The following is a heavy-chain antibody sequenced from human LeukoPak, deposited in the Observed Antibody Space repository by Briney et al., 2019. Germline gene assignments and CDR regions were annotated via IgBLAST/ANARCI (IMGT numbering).Heavy chain of an antibody. CDR2: IYSGGNT. CDR3: ARVSGDYTYYFDY. V-gene: IGHV3-66*01. Sequence: GGSLRLSCAASGLTVSRNYMSWVRQAPGKELECVSDIYSGGNTYYADSVKGRFTISRDNSKNTLYLQMNSLRAEDTAVYYCARVSGDYTYYFDYWGQGTLVTVSS. J-gene: IGHJ4*02. D-gene: IGHD4-17*01. CDR1: GLTVSRNY.